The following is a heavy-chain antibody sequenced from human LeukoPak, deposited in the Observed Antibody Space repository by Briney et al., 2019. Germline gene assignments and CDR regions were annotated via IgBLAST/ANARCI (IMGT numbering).Heavy chain of an antibody. CDR2: ISGSSNYI. D-gene: IGHD4-11*01. J-gene: IGHJ4*02. CDR3: TRSDSNWYPYEL. Sequence: PGGSLRLSCVVSGVTFNTYSMHWVRQAPGKGLEWVSSISGSSNYIYYSDSVKGRFTISRDNAKNSLYLQMNSLRGEDSAVYYCTRSDSNWYPYELWGQGTLVTVSS. V-gene: IGHV3-21*01. CDR1: GVTFNTYS.